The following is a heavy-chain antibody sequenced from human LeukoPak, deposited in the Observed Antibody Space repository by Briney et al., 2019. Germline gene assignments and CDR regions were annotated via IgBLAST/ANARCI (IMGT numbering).Heavy chain of an antibody. Sequence: GGSLRLSCAASGFTFSSYSMNWVRQAPGKGLEWVSYISSSSTIYYADSVKGRFTISRDNAKNSLYLQMNSLRDEDTAVYYCARDRDDSSGYYYYYYGMDVWGQGTTVTVSS. V-gene: IGHV3-48*02. J-gene: IGHJ6*02. CDR2: ISSSSTI. D-gene: IGHD3-22*01. CDR3: ARDRDDSSGYYYYYYGMDV. CDR1: GFTFSSYS.